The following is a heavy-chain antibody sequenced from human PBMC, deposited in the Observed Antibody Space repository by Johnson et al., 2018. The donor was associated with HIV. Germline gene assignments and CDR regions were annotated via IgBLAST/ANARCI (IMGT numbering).Heavy chain of an antibody. D-gene: IGHD3-3*01. J-gene: IGHJ3*02. CDR1: GFAVSANF. CDR2: IYSGGST. Sequence: VQLVEPGGGLVQPGGSLRLSCAASGFAVSANFMSWVRQAPGKGLEWVSVIYSGGSTYYSDSVKGRFTISRENSKNTLYLQMNSLRAEDTAVYFCARDFGTNILDTFDIWGQGTMVSVSS. V-gene: IGHV3-66*01. CDR3: ARDFGTNILDTFDI.